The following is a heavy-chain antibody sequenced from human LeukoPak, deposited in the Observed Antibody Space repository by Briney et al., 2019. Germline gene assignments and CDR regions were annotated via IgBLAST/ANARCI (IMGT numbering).Heavy chain of an antibody. CDR1: GGTFSSDA. CDR3: ARGGFGVVLRTYYYYYMDV. D-gene: IGHD3-3*01. V-gene: IGHV1-69*05. J-gene: IGHJ6*03. Sequence: SVKVSCKASGGTFSSDAISWVRQAPGQGLEWMGGIIPIFGTANYAQKFQGRVTITTDESTSTAYMELSSLRSEDTAVYYCARGGFGVVLRTYYYYYMDVWGKGTTVTVSS. CDR2: IIPIFGTA.